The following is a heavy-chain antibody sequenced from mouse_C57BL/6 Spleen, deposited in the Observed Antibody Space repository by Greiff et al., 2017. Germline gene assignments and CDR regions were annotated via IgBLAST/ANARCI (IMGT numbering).Heavy chain of an antibody. Sequence: QVHVKQSGAELARPGASVKLSCKASGYTFTSYGISWVKQRTGQGLEWIGEIYPRSGNTYYNEKFKGKATLTADKSSSTAYMELRSLTSEDSAVYFCALITTVVATDYYAMDYWGQGTSVTVSS. CDR3: ALITTVVATDYYAMDY. J-gene: IGHJ4*01. V-gene: IGHV1-81*01. CDR2: IYPRSGNT. CDR1: GYTFTSYG. D-gene: IGHD1-1*01.